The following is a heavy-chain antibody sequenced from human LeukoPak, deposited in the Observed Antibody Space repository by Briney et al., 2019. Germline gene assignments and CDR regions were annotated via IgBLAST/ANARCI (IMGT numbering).Heavy chain of an antibody. J-gene: IGHJ4*02. CDR1: GGSISSYY. Sequence: SETLSLTCTVSGGSISSYYWSWIRQPPGKGLEWIGEINHSGSTNYNPSLKSRVTISVDTSKNQFSLKLSSVTAADTAVYYCARDNSSSSTIIDYWGQGTLVTVSS. D-gene: IGHD6-6*01. CDR3: ARDNSSSSTIIDY. V-gene: IGHV4-34*01. CDR2: INHSGST.